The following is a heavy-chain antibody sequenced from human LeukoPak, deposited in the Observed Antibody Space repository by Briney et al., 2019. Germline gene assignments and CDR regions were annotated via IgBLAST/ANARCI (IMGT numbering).Heavy chain of an antibody. V-gene: IGHV3-48*03. D-gene: IGHD5-24*01. J-gene: IGHJ4*02. CDR1: GFTFSSYE. CDR3: AREGTRRDGYNYFDY. Sequence: GGSLRLSCAASGFTFSSYEMNWVRQAPGKGLEWVSYISSSGSTIYYADSVKGRFTISRDNAKNSLYLQMNSLRAEDTAVYYCAREGTRRDGYNYFDYWGQGTLVTVSS. CDR2: ISSSGSTI.